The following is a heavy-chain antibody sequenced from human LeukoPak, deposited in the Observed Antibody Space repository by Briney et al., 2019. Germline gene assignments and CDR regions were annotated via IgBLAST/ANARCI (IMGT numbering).Heavy chain of an antibody. Sequence: ASVTVSCKASGYTFTCYYMHWMRQAPGQGLEWMGWINPNSGGTNYAQKFQGRVTMTRATSISTAYMELSRLRSDDTAVDYWARESYSSGWYGTRYYFDYWGQGTLVTVSS. D-gene: IGHD6-19*01. V-gene: IGHV1-2*02. CDR3: ARESYSSGWYGTRYYFDY. J-gene: IGHJ4*02. CDR2: INPNSGGT. CDR1: GYTFTCYY.